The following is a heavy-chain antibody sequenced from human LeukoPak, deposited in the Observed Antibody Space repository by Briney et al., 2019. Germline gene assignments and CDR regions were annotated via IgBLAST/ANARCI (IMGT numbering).Heavy chain of an antibody. J-gene: IGHJ4*02. CDR3: TTDGVGVEGATYDN. D-gene: IGHD1-26*01. CDR2: IKAKAHGGTI. V-gene: IGHV3-15*01. CDR1: GFTFINAW. Sequence: GGSLRLSCAASGFTFINAWMPWVRQAPGKGLEWVGRIKAKAHGGTIEYAAPVKGRFTISRDDSKNTLYLQMNSLKTEDTAVYYCTTDGVGVEGATYDNWGQGTLVSVSS.